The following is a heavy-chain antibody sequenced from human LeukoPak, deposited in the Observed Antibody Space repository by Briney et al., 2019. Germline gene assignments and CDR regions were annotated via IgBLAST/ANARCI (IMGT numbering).Heavy chain of an antibody. V-gene: IGHV1-46*01. Sequence: ASVKVSCKASGYTFTSYYMHWVRQAPGQGLEWMGIINPSGGSTSYAQKFQGRVTMTRDTSTSTVYMDLSSLRSEDTAVYYCARGSVVPAASHRGYYMDVWGKGTTVTISS. J-gene: IGHJ6*03. CDR3: ARGSVVPAASHRGYYMDV. CDR1: GYTFTSYY. D-gene: IGHD2-2*01. CDR2: INPSGGST.